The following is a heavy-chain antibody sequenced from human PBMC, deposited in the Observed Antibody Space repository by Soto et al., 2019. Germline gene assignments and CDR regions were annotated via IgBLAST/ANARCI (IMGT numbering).Heavy chain of an antibody. CDR3: ARDRYPNYPPDAFDI. Sequence: QVQLVESGGGVVQPGKSLRLSCAASGFTLSSNGMHWVRQAPGKRLEWVAFIWYDGSDKYYADSVKGRFTISRDNSKNTLYLQMNSLRAEDTAVYYCARDRYPNYPPDAFDIWGQGTLVTVSS. CDR1: GFTLSSNG. D-gene: IGHD4-4*01. V-gene: IGHV3-33*01. CDR2: IWYDGSDK. J-gene: IGHJ3*02.